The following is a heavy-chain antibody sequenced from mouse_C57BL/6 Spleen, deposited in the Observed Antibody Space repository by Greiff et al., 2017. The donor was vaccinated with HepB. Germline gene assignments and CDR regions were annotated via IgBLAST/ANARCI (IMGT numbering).Heavy chain of an antibody. CDR1: GFNIKNTY. CDR2: IDPANGNT. Sequence: ELQLQESVAELVRPGASVKLSCTASGFNIKNTYMHWVKQRPEQGLEWIGRIDPANGNTKYAPKFQGKATITADTSSNTAYLQLSSLTSEDTAIYYCASGTYSNYNAWFAYWGQGTLVTVSA. D-gene: IGHD2-5*01. CDR3: ASGTYSNYNAWFAY. V-gene: IGHV14-3*01. J-gene: IGHJ3*01.